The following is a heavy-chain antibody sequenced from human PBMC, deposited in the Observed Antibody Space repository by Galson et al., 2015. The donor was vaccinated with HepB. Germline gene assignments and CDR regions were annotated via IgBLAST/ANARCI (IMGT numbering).Heavy chain of an antibody. V-gene: IGHV3-48*04. CDR1: GFTFSSYS. CDR2: ISSSSRTI. D-gene: IGHD1-26*01. CDR3: ARRPRWELTYYYDYGMDV. Sequence: SLRLSCAASGFTFSSYSMNRVRQAPGKGLEWVSYISSSSRTIYYADSVKGRFTISRDNAKNSLYLQMNSLRAEDTAVYYCARRPRWELTYYYDYGMDVWGQGTTVTVSS. J-gene: IGHJ6*02.